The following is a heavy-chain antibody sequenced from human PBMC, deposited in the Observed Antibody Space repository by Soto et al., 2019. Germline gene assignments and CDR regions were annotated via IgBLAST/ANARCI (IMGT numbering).Heavy chain of an antibody. V-gene: IGHV1-69*01. CDR1: GGTFSSYA. Sequence: QVQLVQSGAEVKKPGSSVKVSCKASGGTFSSYAISWVRQAPGQGLEWMGGIIPIFGTANYAQKFQGRVTIPEDESTSTAYMELSSLRSEDTAVYYSARGKGDTAIVSPFFSMDVWGQGTTVTVSS. CDR2: IIPIFGTA. CDR3: ARGKGDTAIVSPFFSMDV. J-gene: IGHJ6*02. D-gene: IGHD5-18*01.